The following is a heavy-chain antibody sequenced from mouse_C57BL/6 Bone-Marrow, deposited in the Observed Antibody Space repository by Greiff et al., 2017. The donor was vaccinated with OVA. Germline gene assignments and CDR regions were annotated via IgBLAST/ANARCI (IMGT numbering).Heavy chain of an antibody. V-gene: IGHV14-4*01. J-gene: IGHJ2*01. CDR3: STAGNYECFDY. CDR1: GFNIKDDY. CDR2: IDPENGDT. D-gene: IGHD2-1*01. Sequence: DVQLQESGAELVRPGASVKLSCTASGFNIKDDYMHWVKQRPEQGLEWIGWIDPENGDTEYASKFKGKATITADTSSNTAYLQLSSLTSEDTAVYYCSTAGNYECFDYWGQGTTLTVSS.